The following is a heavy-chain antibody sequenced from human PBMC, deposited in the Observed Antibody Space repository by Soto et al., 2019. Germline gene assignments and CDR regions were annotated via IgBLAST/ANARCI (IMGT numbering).Heavy chain of an antibody. V-gene: IGHV4-34*01. CDR2: INHSGST. D-gene: IGHD3-3*01. CDR3: ARVTGTIFGVAPPSFDY. Sequence: QVQLQQWGAGLLKPSETLSLTCAVYGGSFSGYYWSWIRQPPGKGLEWIGEINHSGSTNYNPSLKSRVTISVDTSKHQFSLKLSSVTAADTAVYYCARVTGTIFGVAPPSFDYWGQGTLVTVSS. J-gene: IGHJ4*02. CDR1: GGSFSGYY.